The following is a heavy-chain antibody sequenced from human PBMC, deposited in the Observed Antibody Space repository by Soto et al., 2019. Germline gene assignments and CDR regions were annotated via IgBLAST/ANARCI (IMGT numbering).Heavy chain of an antibody. Sequence: PGGSLRLSCAASGFTFSSYAMHWVRQAPGKGLEWVAVISYDGSNKYYADSVKGRFTISRDNSKNTLYLQMNSLRAEDTAVYYCARENVLLSGPFDYWGQGTLVTVSS. D-gene: IGHD3-10*01. CDR2: ISYDGSNK. V-gene: IGHV3-30-3*01. CDR3: ARENVLLSGPFDY. J-gene: IGHJ4*02. CDR1: GFTFSSYA.